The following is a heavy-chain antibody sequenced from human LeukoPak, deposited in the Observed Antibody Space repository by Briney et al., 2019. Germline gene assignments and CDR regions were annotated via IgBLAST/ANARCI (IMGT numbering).Heavy chain of an antibody. CDR2: IYYSGST. CDR3: ARASVPAASDY. J-gene: IGHJ4*02. D-gene: IGHD2-2*01. Sequence: PSETLSLTCTVSGGSVSSGSYYWSWLRQPPGTGLEWIGYIYYSGSTNYNPSLKSRVTISVDTSKNQFSLKLSSVTAADTAVYYCARASVPAASDYWGQGTLVTVSS. V-gene: IGHV4-61*01. CDR1: GGSVSSGSYY.